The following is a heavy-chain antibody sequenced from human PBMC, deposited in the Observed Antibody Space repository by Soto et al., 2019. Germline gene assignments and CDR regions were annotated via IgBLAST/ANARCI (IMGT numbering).Heavy chain of an antibody. D-gene: IGHD2-15*01. J-gene: IGHJ4*02. CDR2: TYYRSKWYN. Sequence: PSPTLSLTCAISGDSVSSNSAAWNWIRQSPSRGLEWLGRTYYRSKWYNDYAVSVKSRITINPDTSKNQFSLQLNSVTPEDTAVYYCASSTRVSDKYAYFDYWGQGTLVTVSS. CDR1: GDSVSSNSAA. V-gene: IGHV6-1*01. CDR3: ASSTRVSDKYAYFDY.